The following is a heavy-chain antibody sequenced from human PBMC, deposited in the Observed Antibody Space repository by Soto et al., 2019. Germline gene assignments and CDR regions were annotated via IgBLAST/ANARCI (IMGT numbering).Heavy chain of an antibody. J-gene: IGHJ4*02. Sequence: EVQLVESGGGLVQPGGSLRLSCAASGFTFSNAWMRWVRQAPGKGLEWVGRIKSKTDGGTTDYAAPVKGRFTISRDDSKTTLYLQMNSLKTEDTAVYYCPQDREGTVIRYWGQGTLVTVSS. CDR3: PQDREGTVIRY. D-gene: IGHD4-4*01. CDR2: IKSKTDGGTT. V-gene: IGHV3-15*01. CDR1: GFTFSNAW.